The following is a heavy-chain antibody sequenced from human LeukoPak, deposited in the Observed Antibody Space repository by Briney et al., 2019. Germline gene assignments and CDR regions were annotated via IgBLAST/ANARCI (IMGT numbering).Heavy chain of an antibody. CDR3: ARGLHLWLVEGYYFDY. V-gene: IGHV1-8*01. CDR2: MNPNSGNT. D-gene: IGHD6-19*01. CDR1: GYTFTSYD. J-gene: IGHJ4*02. Sequence: ASVKVSCKASGYTFTSYDINWVRQATGQGLEWMGWMNPNSGNTGYAPKFQGRVTMTRNTSISTAYMELSSLRSEDTAVYYCARGLHLWLVEGYYFDYWGQGTLVTVSS.